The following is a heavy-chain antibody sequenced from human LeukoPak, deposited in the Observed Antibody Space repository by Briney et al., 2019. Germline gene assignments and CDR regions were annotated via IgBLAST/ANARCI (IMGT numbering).Heavy chain of an antibody. CDR1: GFTFSSYG. Sequence: GRSLRLSCAASGFTFSSYGMHWVRQAPGKGLEWVAVISYDGSNKYYTDSVKGRFTISRDNSKNTLYLQMNSLRAEDTAVYYCAKVLVTAISPFDYWGQGTLVTVSS. CDR3: AKVLVTAISPFDY. J-gene: IGHJ4*02. CDR2: ISYDGSNK. D-gene: IGHD2-21*02. V-gene: IGHV3-30*18.